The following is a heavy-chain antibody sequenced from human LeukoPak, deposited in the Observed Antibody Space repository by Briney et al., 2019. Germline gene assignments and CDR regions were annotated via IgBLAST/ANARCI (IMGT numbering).Heavy chain of an antibody. CDR1: GFTFSNYG. D-gene: IGHD5-18*01. Sequence: GGSLRLSCAASGFTFSNYGMHWVRQAPGKGLEWVAVISYDGSNKYYADSVKGRFTISRDNSKNTLYLQMNSLRAEDTAVYYCAKDSRVGGYNYWGQGTLVTVSS. CDR2: ISYDGSNK. CDR3: AKDSRVGGYNY. J-gene: IGHJ4*02. V-gene: IGHV3-30*18.